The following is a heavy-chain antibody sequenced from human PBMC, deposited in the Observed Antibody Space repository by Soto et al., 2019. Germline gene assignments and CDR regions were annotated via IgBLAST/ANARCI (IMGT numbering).Heavy chain of an antibody. CDR2: IYPSDSDT. CDR3: ARGGVSTRTFDY. J-gene: IGHJ4*02. Sequence: GESLKISCKGSGYNFAGYWIAWVRQMPGKGLELMGIIYPSDSDTRYRPSFQGQVTIPADKSISSAYLQCSSLRASDTAMYYCARGGVSTRTFDYWGQGTPVTAPQ. V-gene: IGHV5-51*01. CDR1: GYNFAGYW. D-gene: IGHD3-3*01.